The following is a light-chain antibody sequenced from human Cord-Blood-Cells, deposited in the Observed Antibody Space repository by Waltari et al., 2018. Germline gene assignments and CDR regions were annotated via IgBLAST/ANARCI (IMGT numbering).Light chain of an antibody. CDR1: HLGDKY. Sequence: SYELTQPPSVSVSPGQTASITCSGDHLGDKYACWYQQKPGQSPVLVIYQDSKRPSGIPERFYGSNSGNTATLTISGTQAMDEANYYCQAWDSSTAVFGGGTKLTVL. CDR2: QDS. V-gene: IGLV3-1*01. CDR3: QAWDSSTAV. J-gene: IGLJ2*01.